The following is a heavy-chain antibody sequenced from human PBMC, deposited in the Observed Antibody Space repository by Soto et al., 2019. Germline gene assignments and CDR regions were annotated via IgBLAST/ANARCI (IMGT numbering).Heavy chain of an antibody. CDR1: GGSISSSSYY. D-gene: IGHD1-7*01. J-gene: IGHJ6*02. CDR3: ARVWDNWSYAGGYYYYGMDV. Sequence: SETLSLTCTVSGGSISSSSYYLGWIRQPPGKGLEWIGSIYYSGSTYYNPSLKSRVTISVDTSKNQFSLKLSSVTAADTAVYYCARVWDNWSYAGGYYYYGMDVWGQGTTVTVSS. CDR2: IYYSGST. V-gene: IGHV4-39*01.